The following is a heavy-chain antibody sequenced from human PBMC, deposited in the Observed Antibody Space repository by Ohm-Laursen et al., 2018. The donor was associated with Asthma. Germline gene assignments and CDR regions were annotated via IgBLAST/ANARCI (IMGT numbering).Heavy chain of an antibody. D-gene: IGHD4-17*01. CDR1: GGPFSTSV. CDR2: LNSVFGTS. V-gene: IGHV1-69*01. CDR3: ARETYGDYDY. Sequence: SSVKVSCKSLGGPFSTSVFGWVRQAPGQGLEWLGGLNSVFGTSTYAQKFHDRFTITADEYTSTVNMTLSSLRSEDTAVYYCARETYGDYDYWGQGTLVTVSS. J-gene: IGHJ4*02.